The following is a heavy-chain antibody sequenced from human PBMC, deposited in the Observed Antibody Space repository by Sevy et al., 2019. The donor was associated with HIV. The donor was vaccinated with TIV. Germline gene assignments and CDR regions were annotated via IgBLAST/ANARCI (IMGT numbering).Heavy chain of an antibody. J-gene: IGHJ6*02. CDR1: GFTFSSYG. V-gene: IGHV3-30*18. CDR2: ISYDGSNK. CDR3: AKEGGAALRIMDV. Sequence: GGSLRLSCAASGFTFSSYGMHWVRRAPGKGLEWVAVISYDGSNKYYADSVKGRFTISRDNSKNTLYLQMNSLRAEDTAVYYCAKEGGAALRIMDVWGQGTTVTVSS. D-gene: IGHD6-25*01.